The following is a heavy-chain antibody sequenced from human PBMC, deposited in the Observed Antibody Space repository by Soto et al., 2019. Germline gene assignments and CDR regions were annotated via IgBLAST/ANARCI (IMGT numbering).Heavy chain of an antibody. J-gene: IGHJ3*02. Sequence: EVQLVESGGGLVQPGGSQRLSCAASGFTFSTYWMHWVRQAPGKGLVWVSRINSDGSSTSYADSVKGRFTISRDNAKNTLYLQMTSLRAEDTAMYYCARVRCSGGSCRDAYDIWGQGKMVTVSS. V-gene: IGHV3-74*01. D-gene: IGHD2-15*01. CDR3: ARVRCSGGSCRDAYDI. CDR1: GFTFSTYW. CDR2: INSDGSST.